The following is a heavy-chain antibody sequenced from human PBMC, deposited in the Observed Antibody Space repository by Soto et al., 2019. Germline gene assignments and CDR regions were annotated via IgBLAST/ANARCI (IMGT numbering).Heavy chain of an antibody. Sequence: ASVKVSCKASGYTFTSYGISWVRQAPGQGLEWMGWISAYNGNTNYAQKLQGRVTMTTDTSTSTAYMELRSLRSDDTAVYYCARYRDNIFTGSNWFDPWAQGTLVTVSS. CDR1: GYTFTSYG. V-gene: IGHV1-18*01. CDR2: ISAYNGNT. D-gene: IGHD3-9*01. CDR3: ARYRDNIFTGSNWFDP. J-gene: IGHJ5*02.